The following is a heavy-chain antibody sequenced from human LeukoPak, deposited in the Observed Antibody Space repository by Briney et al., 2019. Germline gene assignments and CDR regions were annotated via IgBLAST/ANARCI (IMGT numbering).Heavy chain of an antibody. CDR2: IYITGST. CDR1: GGPISNYY. Sequence: TPSETLSLTCTVSGGPISNYYWSWIRHPAGKGLEWIGRIYITGSTNYNPSLKSRVTMSVDSSKNQFSLRLSSVTAADTAVYYCARDEDGYLSFFDYWGQGTLVTVSS. CDR3: ARDEDGYLSFFDY. J-gene: IGHJ4*02. V-gene: IGHV4-4*07. D-gene: IGHD5-24*01.